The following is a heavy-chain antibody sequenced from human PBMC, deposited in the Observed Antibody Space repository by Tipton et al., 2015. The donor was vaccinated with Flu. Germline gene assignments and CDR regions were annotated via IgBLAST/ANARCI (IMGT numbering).Heavy chain of an antibody. CDR1: GFTFDDFD. CDR3: ARETDLQSFDS. D-gene: IGHD6-19*01. CDR2: INRSGGDT. Sequence: GSLRLTCAASGFTFDDFDLNWVRQAPGKGQEWVSGINRSGGDTGYADSVKGRVIISRDNAKNSLFLQMKSLRAEDTALYYCARETDLQSFDSWGQGTLVTVSS. J-gene: IGHJ4*02. V-gene: IGHV3-20*04.